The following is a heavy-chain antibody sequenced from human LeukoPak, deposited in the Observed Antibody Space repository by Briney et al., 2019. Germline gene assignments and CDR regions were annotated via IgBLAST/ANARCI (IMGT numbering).Heavy chain of an antibody. V-gene: IGHV4-34*01. J-gene: IGHJ4*02. CDR3: AGGWYDYIWGGYHRSHAFDY. CDR2: INHSGST. Sequence: SETLSLTCAVYGGSFSGYYWSWIRQPPGKGLEWIGEINHSGSTNYNPSLKSRVTISVDTSKNQFSLKLSSVTAADTAVYYCAGGWYDYIWGGYHRSHAFDYWGQGTLVTVSS. D-gene: IGHD3-16*02. CDR1: GGSFSGYY.